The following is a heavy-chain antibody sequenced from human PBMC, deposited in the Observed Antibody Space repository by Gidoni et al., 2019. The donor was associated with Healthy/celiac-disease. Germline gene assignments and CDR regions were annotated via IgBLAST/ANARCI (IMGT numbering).Heavy chain of an antibody. Sequence: QVQLQESGPGLVKTSETLSLTCAVSGYSHSSGYYWGWIRQPPGKGLEWIGSIYHSGSTYYHPSLKSRVTISVDTSKNQFSLKLSSVTAADTAVYYCARHEGYSYGSYGGYFDYWGQGTLVTVSS. CDR3: ARHEGYSYGSYGGYFDY. V-gene: IGHV4-38-2*01. CDR2: IYHSGST. D-gene: IGHD5-18*01. J-gene: IGHJ4*02. CDR1: GYSHSSGYY.